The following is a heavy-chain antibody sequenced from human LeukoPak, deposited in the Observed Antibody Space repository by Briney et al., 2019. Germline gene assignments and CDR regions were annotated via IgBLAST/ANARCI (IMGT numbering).Heavy chain of an antibody. J-gene: IGHJ4*02. D-gene: IGHD6-19*01. CDR2: IIPIFGTA. Sequence: ASVKVSCKASGGTFSNYAISWVRQAPGQGLEWMGRIIPIFGTAKYVQKFQGRVTITTDESTSTAYMELSSLRSEDTAVYYCARVNIVSSSGWIDYWGQGTLVTVSS. CDR3: ARVNIVSSSGWIDY. V-gene: IGHV1-69*05. CDR1: GGTFSNYA.